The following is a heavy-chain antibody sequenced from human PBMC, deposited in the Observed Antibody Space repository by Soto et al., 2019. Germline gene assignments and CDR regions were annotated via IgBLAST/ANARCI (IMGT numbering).Heavy chain of an antibody. CDR2: MNPNSGNT. D-gene: IGHD2-2*01. V-gene: IGHV1-8*01. Sequence: ASVKVSWKASGYTFTSYDINWVRQATGQGLEWMGWMNPNSGNTGYAQKFQGRVTMTRNTSISTAYMELSSLRSEDTAVYYCARLPLGYCSSTSCYPDYFAYWGQGTLVTVSS. CDR3: ARLPLGYCSSTSCYPDYFAY. CDR1: GYTFTSYD. J-gene: IGHJ4*02.